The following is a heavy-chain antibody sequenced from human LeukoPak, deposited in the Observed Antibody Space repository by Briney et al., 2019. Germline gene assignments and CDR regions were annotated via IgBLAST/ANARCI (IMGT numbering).Heavy chain of an antibody. D-gene: IGHD2-2*01. CDR2: IYPGDSDT. V-gene: IGHV5-51*01. J-gene: IGHJ3*02. Sequence: GESLKISCKGSGYSFTSYWIGWVRQMPGKGLEWMGIIYPGDSDTRYSPSFQGQVTISADKSISTAYPQWSSLKASDTAMYYCARRLGYCSSTSCYWAFDIWGQGTMVTVSS. CDR1: GYSFTSYW. CDR3: ARRLGYCSSTSCYWAFDI.